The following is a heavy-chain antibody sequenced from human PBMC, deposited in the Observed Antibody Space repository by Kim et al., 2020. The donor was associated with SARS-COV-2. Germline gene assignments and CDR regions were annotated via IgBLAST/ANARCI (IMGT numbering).Heavy chain of an antibody. CDR3: AGVSEACPYAAFEV. CDR1: GFNVNHYF. J-gene: IGHJ3*01. D-gene: IGHD2-2*01. CDR2: LYSGGSA. V-gene: IGHV3-53*04. Sequence: GGSLRLSCEASGFNVNHYFMNWVHQAPGKGLEWVSVLYSGGSAYDADSVQGRFTIARHSSKNIVFLQMHSLTTEDTAIYYCAGVSEACPYAAFEVWGQGTVVSVSS.